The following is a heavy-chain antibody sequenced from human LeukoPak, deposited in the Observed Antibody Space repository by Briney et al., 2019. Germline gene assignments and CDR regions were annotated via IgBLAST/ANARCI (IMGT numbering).Heavy chain of an antibody. Sequence: SETLSLTCTVSGGSISSSSYYWGWIRQPPGKGLEWIGSIYYSGSTYYNPSLKRRVTISVDTSKNQFSLKLSSVTAADTAVYYCASPLLGAFDIWGQGTMVTVSS. D-gene: IGHD2/OR15-2a*01. J-gene: IGHJ3*02. CDR2: IYYSGST. CDR1: GGSISSSSYY. V-gene: IGHV4-39*01. CDR3: ASPLLGAFDI.